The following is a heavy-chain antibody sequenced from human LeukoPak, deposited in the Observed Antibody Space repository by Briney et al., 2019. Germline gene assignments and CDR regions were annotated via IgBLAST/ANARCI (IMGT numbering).Heavy chain of an antibody. Sequence: ASVKVSCKVSGYTLTELSMHWVRQAPGKGLERMGGFDPEDGETIYAQKFQGRVTMTEDTSTDTAYMELSSLRSEDTAVYYCATGTFLEWLLELRYWGQGTLVTVSS. CDR1: GYTLTELS. J-gene: IGHJ4*02. CDR3: ATGTFLEWLLELRY. CDR2: FDPEDGET. D-gene: IGHD3-3*01. V-gene: IGHV1-24*01.